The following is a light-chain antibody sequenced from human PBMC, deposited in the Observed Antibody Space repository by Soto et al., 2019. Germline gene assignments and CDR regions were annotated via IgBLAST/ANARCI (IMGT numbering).Light chain of an antibody. V-gene: IGKV3-20*01. CDR2: GAS. CDR3: QRYGTSLPLT. Sequence: EIVLTQSPGTLSLSPGDRATLACRASQSVSSNSLAWYQQKHGQAPRHLIYGASSRATGIPDRVSGRGSGTDFTLTISRLEPEDLAVYDCQRYGTSLPLTCGGGTKVEIK. CDR1: QSVSSNS. J-gene: IGKJ4*02.